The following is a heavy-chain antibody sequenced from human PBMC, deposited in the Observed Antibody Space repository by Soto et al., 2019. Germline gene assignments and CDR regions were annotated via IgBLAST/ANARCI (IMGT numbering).Heavy chain of an antibody. CDR2: IIPIFGTA. CDR1: GYTFTTYG. D-gene: IGHD1-7*01. V-gene: IGHV1-69*13. Sequence: SVKVSCKASGYTFTTYGISWVRQAPGQGFEWMGGIIPIFGTANYAQKFQGRVTITADESTSTAYMELSSLRSEDTAVYYCARDITGTTSFGGNGMDVWGQGTTVTVSS. J-gene: IGHJ6*02. CDR3: ARDITGTTSFGGNGMDV.